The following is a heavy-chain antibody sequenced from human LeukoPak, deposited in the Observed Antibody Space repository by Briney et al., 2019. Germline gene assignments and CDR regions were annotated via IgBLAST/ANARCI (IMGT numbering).Heavy chain of an antibody. Sequence: PSETLSLTCTVSGGSISSSSYYWGWIRQPPGKGLEWIGNIYYSGSTYYNPSLKSRVTISIDTSENQFSLKLTSVTAADTAVYYCASVGSSGVDYWGQGTLVTVSS. CDR1: GGSISSSSYY. J-gene: IGHJ4*02. D-gene: IGHD6-13*01. CDR3: ASVGSSGVDY. CDR2: IYYSGST. V-gene: IGHV4-39*07.